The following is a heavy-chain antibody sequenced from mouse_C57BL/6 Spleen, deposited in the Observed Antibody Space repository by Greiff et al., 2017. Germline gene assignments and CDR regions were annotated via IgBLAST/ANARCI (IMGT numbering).Heavy chain of an antibody. Sequence: QVRLQQSGPELVKPGASVKISCKASGYAFSSSWMNWVKQRPGKGLEWIGRIYPGDGDTNYNGKFKGKATLTADKSSSTAYMQLSSLTSEDSAVYVCAQTAQAYYAMDYWGQGTSVTVSS. CDR2: IYPGDGDT. V-gene: IGHV1-82*01. D-gene: IGHD3-2*02. J-gene: IGHJ4*01. CDR1: GYAFSSSW. CDR3: AQTAQAYYAMDY.